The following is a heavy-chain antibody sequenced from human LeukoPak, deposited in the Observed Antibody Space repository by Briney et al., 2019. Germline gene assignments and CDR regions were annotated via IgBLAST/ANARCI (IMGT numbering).Heavy chain of an antibody. CDR2: IFPGDSDT. V-gene: IGHV5-51*01. Sequence: GESPKISCEGSGYIFTSYWICWVRQMPGKGLECMGSIFPGDSDTKYNPSSQGNVTSSAGKSISTAYLPWSSLNDSDPAMYYCAKMGYTSSPGDSWGQGTLVTVSS. CDR1: GYIFTSYW. D-gene: IGHD6-13*01. J-gene: IGHJ4*02. CDR3: AKMGYTSSPGDS.